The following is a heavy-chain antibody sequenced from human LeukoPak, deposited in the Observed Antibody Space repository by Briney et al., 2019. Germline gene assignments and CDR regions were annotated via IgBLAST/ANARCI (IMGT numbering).Heavy chain of an antibody. Sequence: GGSLRLSCAASGFTFSSYGISWVRQAPGKGLEWVGRIKSKTDGGTTGYAAPVQGRFTISRDDSKNTLYLLMNGLKTEDTAVYYCTTRIAVAGTGYDHWGQGTLVTVSS. D-gene: IGHD6-13*01. CDR2: IKSKTDGGTT. CDR1: GFTFSSYG. J-gene: IGHJ4*02. V-gene: IGHV3-15*01. CDR3: TTRIAVAGTGYDH.